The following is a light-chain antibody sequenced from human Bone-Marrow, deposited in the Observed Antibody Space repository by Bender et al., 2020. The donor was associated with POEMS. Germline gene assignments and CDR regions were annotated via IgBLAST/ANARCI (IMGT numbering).Light chain of an antibody. CDR2: GGN. J-gene: IGLJ3*02. V-gene: IGLV3-27*01. Sequence: YELTQPSSVSVSPGQTVKIACSGTILRERNARWFPQKPGQVPVLLLWGGNQRPSGIPQRFADSSSGNTVTLTISEAQVDDEAGYYCYSATDNMEVFGRGTRLTVL. CDR3: YSATDNMEV. CDR1: ILRERN.